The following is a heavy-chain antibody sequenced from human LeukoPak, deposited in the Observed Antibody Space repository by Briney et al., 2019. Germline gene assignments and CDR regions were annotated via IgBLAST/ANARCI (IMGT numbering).Heavy chain of an antibody. Sequence: SVKVSCKASGGTFSSYAISWVRQAPGQGLEWMGGIIPIFGTANYAQKFQGRVTITTDESTSTAYMELSSLRSEDTAVYYCARLGETWSAPPHYYYMDVWGKGTTVTVSS. V-gene: IGHV1-69*05. CDR1: GGTFSSYA. CDR2: IIPIFGTA. D-gene: IGHD3-3*01. J-gene: IGHJ6*03. CDR3: ARLGETWSAPPHYYYMDV.